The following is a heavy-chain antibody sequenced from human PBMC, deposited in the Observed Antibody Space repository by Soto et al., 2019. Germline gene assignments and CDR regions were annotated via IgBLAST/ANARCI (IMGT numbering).Heavy chain of an antibody. V-gene: IGHV3-23*01. CDR2: ISRSGGDT. CDR3: AKGSSSGWYKFDY. Sequence: GGSLRLSCVASGFSVTSYALSWVRQAPGKGLEWVSGISRSGGDTYYTDSVKGRFTISRDNSKNTLSLQMNSLRAEDTALYYCAKGSSSGWYKFDYWGQGTLVTVSS. CDR1: GFSVTSYA. D-gene: IGHD6-19*01. J-gene: IGHJ4*02.